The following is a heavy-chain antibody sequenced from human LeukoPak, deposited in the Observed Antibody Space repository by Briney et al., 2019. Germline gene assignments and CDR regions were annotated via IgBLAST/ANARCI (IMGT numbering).Heavy chain of an antibody. CDR1: GYTFTSYY. J-gene: IGHJ4*02. CDR3: AAGGGLGNYFDY. Sequence: ASVKVSCKASGYTFTSYYMHWVRQAPGQGLEWMGIINPSGGSTSYAQKFQGRVTITRDTSASTAYMDLSSLRSEDTAVYYCAAGGGLGNYFDYWGRGTLVTVSS. D-gene: IGHD2-15*01. CDR2: INPSGGST. V-gene: IGHV1-46*01.